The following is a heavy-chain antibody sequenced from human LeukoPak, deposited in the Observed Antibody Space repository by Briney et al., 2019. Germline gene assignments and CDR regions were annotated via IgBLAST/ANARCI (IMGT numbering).Heavy chain of an antibody. CDR3: ARDRAVAGSYGMDV. D-gene: IGHD6-19*01. CDR1: GGSFSGYY. V-gene: IGHV4-34*01. CDR2: INHSGST. Sequence: SETLSLTCAVYGGSFSGYYWSWIRQPPGKGLEWIGEINHSGSTNYNPSLKSRVTISVDTSKNQFSLKLSSVTAADTAVYYCARDRAVAGSYGMDVWGQGTTVTVSS. J-gene: IGHJ6*02.